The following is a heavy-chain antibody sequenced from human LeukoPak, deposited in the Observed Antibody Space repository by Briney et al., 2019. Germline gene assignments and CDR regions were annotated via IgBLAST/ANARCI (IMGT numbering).Heavy chain of an antibody. CDR2: IFYSGTT. CDR3: ARGTDFQH. J-gene: IGHJ1*01. V-gene: IGHV4-59*08. Sequence: SETLSLTCTVSGGSINNYYWSWIRQPPGKGLEWIGNIFYSGTTNYNPSLKSRVTVSVDTYKNQVSLKLSSVTAADTAVYYCARGTDFQHWGQGTLVTVSS. D-gene: IGHD1-1*01. CDR1: GGSINNYY.